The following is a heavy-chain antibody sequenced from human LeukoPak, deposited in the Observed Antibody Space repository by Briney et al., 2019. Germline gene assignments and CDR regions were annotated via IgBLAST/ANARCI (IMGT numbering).Heavy chain of an antibody. CDR1: GFTFNNAW. CDR3: TTDSRAFDY. Sequence: VGSLTLSCATSGFTFNNAWMTWVRQAPGKGLEWVGRIKSESEGWAADYALFVKGRFTISRDDSKSTLYLLMNSLETEDTAIYYCTTDSRAFDYWGQGTLVTVSS. CDR2: IKSESEGWAA. J-gene: IGHJ4*02. D-gene: IGHD4/OR15-4a*01. V-gene: IGHV3-15*01.